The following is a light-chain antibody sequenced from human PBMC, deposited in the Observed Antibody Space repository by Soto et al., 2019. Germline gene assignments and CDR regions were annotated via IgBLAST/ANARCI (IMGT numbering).Light chain of an antibody. CDR2: RNS. CDR1: SSNLGSNY. V-gene: IGLV1-47*01. J-gene: IGLJ2*01. CDR3: AAWDDSLSGVV. Sequence: QSVLTQPPSASGTPGQRVTISCSGSSSNLGSNYVYWYQQLPGTVPQLLIYRNSERPSGVPDRFSGSKSGTSASLAISGLRSEDEADYYCAAWDDSLSGVVFGGGTKVTVL.